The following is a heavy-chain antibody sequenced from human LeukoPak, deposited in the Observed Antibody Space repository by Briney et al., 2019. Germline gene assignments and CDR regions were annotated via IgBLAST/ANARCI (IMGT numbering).Heavy chain of an antibody. CDR2: ISYDGSNK. V-gene: IGHV3-30-3*01. Sequence: GGSLRLSCAASGFTFSSYAMHWVRQAPGKGLEWVSVISYDGSNKYYADSVKGRFTISRDNSKNTLYLQMNSLRAEDTAVYYCARRYSYGYYYSYGMVVWGQGTTVTVPS. D-gene: IGHD5-18*01. CDR3: ARRYSYGYYYSYGMVV. J-gene: IGHJ6*02. CDR1: GFTFSSYA.